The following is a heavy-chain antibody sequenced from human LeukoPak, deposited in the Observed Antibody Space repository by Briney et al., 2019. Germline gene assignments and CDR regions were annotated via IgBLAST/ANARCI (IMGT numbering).Heavy chain of an antibody. CDR1: GGSISTYY. V-gene: IGHV4-59*08. D-gene: IGHD2-15*01. Sequence: SETLSLTCTVSGGSISTYYWSWIRQPPGKGLEWVGYIFYSGTTDSNPSLKSRVTISVDTSKNQFSLKLSSVTAADTAVYYCARTYCSGGSCHFDYWGQGTLVTVSS. J-gene: IGHJ4*02. CDR2: IFYSGTT. CDR3: ARTYCSGGSCHFDY.